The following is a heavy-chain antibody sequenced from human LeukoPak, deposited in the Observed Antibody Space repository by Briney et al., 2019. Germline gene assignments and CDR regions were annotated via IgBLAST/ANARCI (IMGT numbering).Heavy chain of an antibody. J-gene: IGHJ3*02. CDR3: ARVRNGGGSHDAFDI. D-gene: IGHD2-8*01. CDR1: GGSISSYY. V-gene: IGHV4-59*01. CDR2: IYYSGST. Sequence: SETLSLTCTVSGGSISSYYWSWIRQPPGKGLEWIGFIYYSGSTNYNPSLKSRVTISVDTSKNQFSLKLSSVTAADTAVYYCARVRNGGGSHDAFDIWGQGTMVTVSS.